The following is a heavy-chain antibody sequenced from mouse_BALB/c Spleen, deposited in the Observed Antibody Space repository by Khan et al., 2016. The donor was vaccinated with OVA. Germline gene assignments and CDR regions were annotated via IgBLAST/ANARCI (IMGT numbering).Heavy chain of an antibody. D-gene: IGHD1-1*01. J-gene: IGHJ1*01. CDR3: ARDYGSLYWYFDV. CDR1: GISITTGNYR. CDR2: IYYSGTI. Sequence: EVQLVESGPGLVKPSQTVSLTCTVTGISITTGNYRWSWIRQFPGNKLEWIGNIYYSGTITYNPSLTSRTTITRDTSKRQFFLEMNSLTAEDTATYFCARDYGSLYWYFDVWGAGTTVTVSS. V-gene: IGHV3-5*02.